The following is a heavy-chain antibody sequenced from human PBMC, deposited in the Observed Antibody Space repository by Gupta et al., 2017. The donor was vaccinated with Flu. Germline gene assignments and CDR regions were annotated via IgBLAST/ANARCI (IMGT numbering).Heavy chain of an antibody. CDR3: ASSSTGWYAVWTY. J-gene: IGHJ4*02. D-gene: IGHD6-19*01. CDR1: GNPFTGYY. V-gene: IGHV1-2*02. Sequence: QVQLVQSGAEVKKPGATVKVSCGASGNPFTGYYIHWVRQAPGQGPEWVGWINPNNGGTNYAQKFQGRVTLTTDTSTSIADMELKGLTSDDTAVYYCASSSTGWYAVWTYWGQGTLVTVSS. CDR2: INPNNGGT.